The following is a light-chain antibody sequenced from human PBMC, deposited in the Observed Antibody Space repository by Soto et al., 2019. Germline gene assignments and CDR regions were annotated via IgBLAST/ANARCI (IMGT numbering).Light chain of an antibody. CDR2: DVS. CDR1: SNDIGACKY. Sequence: QSGLTQPAAVSGSPGQSITISCTGSSNDIGACKYVSWYQPYPGKAPNLIIFDVSNRPSGVSNRFSGSKSANTASLTIAGLQAEDEADYHCSSYTTGSTFYVFGGGTKVTVL. V-gene: IGLV2-14*01. CDR3: SSYTTGSTFYV. J-gene: IGLJ1*01.